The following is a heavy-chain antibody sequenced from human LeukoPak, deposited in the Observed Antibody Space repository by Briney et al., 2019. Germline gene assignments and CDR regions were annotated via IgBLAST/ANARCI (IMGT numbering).Heavy chain of an antibody. J-gene: IGHJ6*03. CDR2: ISSSGSTI. CDR1: GFTFSSYE. V-gene: IGHV3-48*03. Sequence: GGSLRLSCAVSGFTFSSYEMNWVRQAPGKGLEWVSYISSSGSTIYYTDSVKGRFTISRDNARNSLDLQMNSLRAEDTAVYYCARALKDLRRRIGGTTTFEYYYYMDVWGKGTTVIISS. D-gene: IGHD1-26*01. CDR3: ARALKDLRRRIGGTTTFEYYYYMDV.